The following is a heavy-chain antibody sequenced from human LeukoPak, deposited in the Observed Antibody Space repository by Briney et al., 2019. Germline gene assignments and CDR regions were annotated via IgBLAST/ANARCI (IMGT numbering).Heavy chain of an antibody. CDR3: ARDSAYCGGDCYSFDY. CDR1: GFTFRNFW. Sequence: GGSLRLSCAASGFTFRNFWMHWVRQAPGKGLVSVSRINTDGSSTNYADSVKGRFTISRDNAKNTLYLQMNSLRAEDTAVYYCARDSAYCGGDCYSFDYWGQGTLVTVSS. J-gene: IGHJ4*02. V-gene: IGHV3-74*01. D-gene: IGHD2-21*02. CDR2: INTDGSST.